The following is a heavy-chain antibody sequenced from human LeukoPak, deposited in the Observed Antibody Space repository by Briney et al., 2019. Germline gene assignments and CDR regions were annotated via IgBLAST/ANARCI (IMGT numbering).Heavy chain of an antibody. D-gene: IGHD3-10*01. V-gene: IGHV1-8*01. CDR3: ARGTRYYGSGSYYY. Sequence: ASVKVSCKASGYTFTSYDINWVRQATGQGLEWMGWMNPNSGNTGYAQKFQGRVTMTRNTSIGTAYMELSSLRSEDTAVYYCARGTRYYGSGSYYYWGQGTLVTVSS. CDR2: MNPNSGNT. CDR1: GYTFTSYD. J-gene: IGHJ4*02.